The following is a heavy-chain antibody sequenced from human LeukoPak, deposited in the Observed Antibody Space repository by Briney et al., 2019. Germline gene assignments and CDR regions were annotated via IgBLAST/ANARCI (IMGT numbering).Heavy chain of an antibody. Sequence: PSETLSLTCAVYGGSFSGYYWSWIRQPPGKGLEWIGEINHSGSTNYNPSLKSRVTISVDTSKNQFSLKLSSVTAADTAVYYCARTYSIYYYYYGMDVWGQGTTVTVSS. V-gene: IGHV4-34*01. D-gene: IGHD4-11*01. J-gene: IGHJ6*02. CDR3: ARTYSIYYYYYGMDV. CDR1: GGSFSGYY. CDR2: INHSGST.